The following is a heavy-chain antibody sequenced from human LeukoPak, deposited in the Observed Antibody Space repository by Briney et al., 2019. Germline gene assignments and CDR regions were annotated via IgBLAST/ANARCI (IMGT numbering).Heavy chain of an antibody. J-gene: IGHJ6*03. CDR1: GGSISSSSYY. Sequence: SETLSLTCTVSGGSISSSSYYWGWIRQPPGKGLEWIGYIYYSGSTNYNPSLKSRVTISVDTSKNQFSLKLSSVTAADTAVYYCARAVVPARYYYYYYMDVWGKGTTVTISS. CDR3: ARAVVPARYYYYYYMDV. CDR2: IYYSGST. V-gene: IGHV4-61*05. D-gene: IGHD2-2*01.